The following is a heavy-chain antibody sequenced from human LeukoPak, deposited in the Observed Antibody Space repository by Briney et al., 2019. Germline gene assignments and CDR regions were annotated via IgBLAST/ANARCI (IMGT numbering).Heavy chain of an antibody. Sequence: GGSLRLSCAASGFTFSSYAMSWVRQAPGKGLEWVSAISGSGGSTYYADSVKGRFTISRDNSKNTLYLQMNSLRAEDTAVYYCAKDLASSSWYQYYYYYGMDVWGQGTTVTVSS. CDR2: ISGSGGST. V-gene: IGHV3-23*01. J-gene: IGHJ6*02. CDR1: GFTFSSYA. CDR3: AKDLASSSWYQYYYYYGMDV. D-gene: IGHD6-13*01.